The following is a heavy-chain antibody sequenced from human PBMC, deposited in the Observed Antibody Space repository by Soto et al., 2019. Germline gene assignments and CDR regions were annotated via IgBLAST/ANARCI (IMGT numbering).Heavy chain of an antibody. CDR1: GGTFSSYA. J-gene: IGHJ2*01. CDR2: IIPIFGTA. D-gene: IGHD4-17*01. Sequence: QVQLVQSGAEVKKPGSSVKVSCKASGGTFSSYAISWVRQAPGQGLEWMGGIIPIFGTANYAQKFQGRVTITAADSPRSADMALCSLRSEATAVYYCARDHPVTTVTTWSFDLWGRGTLVTVSS. CDR3: ARDHPVTTVTTWSFDL. V-gene: IGHV1-69*12.